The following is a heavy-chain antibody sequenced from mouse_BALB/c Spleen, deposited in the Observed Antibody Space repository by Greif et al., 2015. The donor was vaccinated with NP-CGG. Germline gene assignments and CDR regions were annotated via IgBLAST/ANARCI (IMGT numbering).Heavy chain of an antibody. CDR1: GYTFTSYW. CDR3: ARGVYAMDY. CDR2: INPSTGYT. Sequence: QVQLQQSGAELAKPGASVKMSCKASGYTFTSYWMHWVKQRPGQGLGWIGYINPSTGYTEYNQKFKDKATLTADKSSSAAYMRLSSLTSEDSAGYYCARGVYAMDYWGQGTSVTVSS. V-gene: IGHV1-7*01. J-gene: IGHJ4*01.